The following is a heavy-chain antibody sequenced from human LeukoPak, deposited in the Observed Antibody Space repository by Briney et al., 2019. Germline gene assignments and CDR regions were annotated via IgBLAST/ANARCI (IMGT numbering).Heavy chain of an antibody. CDR2: INWNGVRE. D-gene: IGHD3-22*01. Sequence: GSLRLSCAASGFTFSSYSMNWVRQAPGKGLEWVSGINWNGVREGYADSVKGRFTISRDNAEKSLYLQMNSLKVEDTGFYYCARGHDSSGFHAFDPWGQGTLVTVSS. V-gene: IGHV3-20*04. CDR3: ARGHDSSGFHAFDP. CDR1: GFTFSSYS. J-gene: IGHJ5*02.